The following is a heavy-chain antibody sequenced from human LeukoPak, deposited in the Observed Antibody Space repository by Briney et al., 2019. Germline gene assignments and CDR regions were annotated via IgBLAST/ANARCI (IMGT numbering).Heavy chain of an antibody. CDR3: ARDDSSGWYAY. CDR2: INPNSGGT. J-gene: IGHJ4*02. Sequence: ASVKVSCKASGYTFTGYYMHWVRQAPGQGLEWMGWINPNSGGTNYAQKFQDRVTMTRDTSISTAYMEQSRLRSDDTAVYYCARDDSSGWYAYWGQGTLVTVSS. D-gene: IGHD6-19*01. V-gene: IGHV1-2*02. CDR1: GYTFTGYY.